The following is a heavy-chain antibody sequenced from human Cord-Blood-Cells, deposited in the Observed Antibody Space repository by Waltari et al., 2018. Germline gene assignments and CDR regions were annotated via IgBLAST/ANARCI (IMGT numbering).Heavy chain of an antibody. CDR2: INHSGST. D-gene: IGHD6-6*01. CDR1: GGSFSGSY. Sequence: QVQLQQWGAGLLKPSETLSLTCAVYGGSFSGSYWSWIRQPPGKGLEWIGEINHSGSTNYNPSLKSRVTISVDTSKNQFSLKLSSVTAADTAVYYCARGPYSSSFPFDYWGQGTLVTVSS. CDR3: ARGPYSSSFPFDY. J-gene: IGHJ4*02. V-gene: IGHV4-34*01.